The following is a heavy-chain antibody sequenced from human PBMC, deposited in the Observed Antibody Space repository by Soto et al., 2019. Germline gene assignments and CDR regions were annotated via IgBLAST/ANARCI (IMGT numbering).Heavy chain of an antibody. CDR3: ASIRVAEDPFFDY. J-gene: IGHJ4*02. CDR2: IYYSGST. Sequence: SGTLSLTCTVSGGSISSGGYYWSWIRQHPGKGLEWIGYIYYSGSTYYNPSLKSRVTISVDTSKNQFSLKLSSVTAADTAVYYCASIRVAEDPFFDYWGQGTLVTVSS. D-gene: IGHD2-15*01. V-gene: IGHV4-31*03. CDR1: GGSISSGGYY.